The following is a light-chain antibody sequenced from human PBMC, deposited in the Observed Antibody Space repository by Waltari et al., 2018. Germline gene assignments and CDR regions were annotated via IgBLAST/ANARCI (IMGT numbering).Light chain of an antibody. CDR2: DVS. CDR3: CSYAGSYTWV. Sequence: QSALTQPRSVSGSPGQSVTISCTGTSSDVGGYNYVSCYQQHPRKAPKVMIYDVSKRPSGVPDRFSGSKSGNTASLTISGLQAEDEADYYCCSYAGSYTWVFGGGTKLTVL. J-gene: IGLJ3*02. CDR1: SSDVGGYNY. V-gene: IGLV2-11*01.